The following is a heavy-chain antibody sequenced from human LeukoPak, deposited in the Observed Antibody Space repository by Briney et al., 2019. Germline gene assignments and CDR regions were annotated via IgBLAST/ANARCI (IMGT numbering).Heavy chain of an antibody. CDR1: GSSISSSYF. CDR2: IYHSGIT. D-gene: IGHD6-13*01. V-gene: IGHV4-38-2*02. CDR3: CSFYSSSGYRGRYSMDV. J-gene: IGHJ6*02. Sequence: SENLSLTCTVSGSSISSSYFWGWIRQPPGKGLEWIGSIYHSGITYYTSSLKSRVTISVDTSKNQFSLRLNSATAADTAVYYCCSFYSSSGYRGRYSMDVWGQGTTVTVSS.